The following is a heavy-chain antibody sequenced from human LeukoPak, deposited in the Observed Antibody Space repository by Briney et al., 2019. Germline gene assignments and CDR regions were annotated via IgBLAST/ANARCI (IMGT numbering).Heavy chain of an antibody. J-gene: IGHJ3*02. V-gene: IGHV1-46*03. D-gene: IGHD1-26*01. Sequence: ASVKVSCKASGYTFTSYYMHWVPQAPGQGLEWMGIINPSGGSTSYAQKFQGRVTMTRDTSTSTVYMELSSLRSEDTAVYYCARPPIVGATTSAFDIWGQGTMVTVSS. CDR1: GYTFTSYY. CDR3: ARPPIVGATTSAFDI. CDR2: INPSGGST.